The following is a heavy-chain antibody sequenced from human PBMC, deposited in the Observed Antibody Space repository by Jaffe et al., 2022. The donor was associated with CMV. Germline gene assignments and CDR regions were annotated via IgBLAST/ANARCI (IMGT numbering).Heavy chain of an antibody. D-gene: IGHD3-3*01. CDR3: ARHQVEWLLSRAGLFDY. J-gene: IGHJ4*02. Sequence: QLQLQESGPGLVKPSETLSLTCTVSGGSISSSSYYWGWIRQPPGKGLEWIGSIYYSGSTYYNPSLKSRVTISVDTSKNQFSLKLSSVTAADTAVYYCARHQVEWLLSRAGLFDYWGQGTLVTVSS. CDR1: GGSISSSSYY. CDR2: IYYSGST. V-gene: IGHV4-39*01.